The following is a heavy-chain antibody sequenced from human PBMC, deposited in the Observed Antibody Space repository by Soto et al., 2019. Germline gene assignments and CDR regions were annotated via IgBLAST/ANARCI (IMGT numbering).Heavy chain of an antibody. V-gene: IGHV3-30-3*01. CDR3: AREWWGAGTTPYFDY. D-gene: IGHD1-7*01. Sequence: GGSLRLSCAASGFTFSSYAMHWVRQAPGKGLEWVAVISYDGSNKYYADSVKGRFTISRDNSKNTLYLQMNSLRAEDTAVYYCAREWWGAGTTPYFDYWGQGTLVTVSS. CDR1: GFTFSSYA. J-gene: IGHJ4*02. CDR2: ISYDGSNK.